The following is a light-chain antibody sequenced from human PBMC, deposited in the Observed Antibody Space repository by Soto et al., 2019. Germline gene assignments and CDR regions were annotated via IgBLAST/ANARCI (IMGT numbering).Light chain of an antibody. Sequence: EMVMTQSPATLSVSPGERATLSCRASQSVSSNLAWYQQKPGQAPRLLIYGGSRRATGIPDRIRGSGSGTVFTLTISMLQPDYSAVYCCQRRHWCPITFGQGTRLEI. V-gene: IGKV3D-15*03. CDR2: GGS. CDR1: QSVSSN. J-gene: IGKJ5*01. CDR3: QRRHWCPIT.